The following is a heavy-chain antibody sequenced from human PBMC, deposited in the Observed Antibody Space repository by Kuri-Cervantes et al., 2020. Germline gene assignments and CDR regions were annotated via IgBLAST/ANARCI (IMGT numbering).Heavy chain of an antibody. CDR2: ISPYSGGT. CDR1: GYTFTTYG. D-gene: IGHD3-22*01. Sequence: ASVKVSCKASGYTFTTYGISWVRQAPGQGLEWMGWISPYSGGTNYAQKFQGWVTMTRDTSISTAFMELSRLRSDDTAVYYCARASYYDCSGYYGGGTPFDYWGQGTLVTVSS. J-gene: IGHJ4*02. V-gene: IGHV1-2*04. CDR3: ARASYYDCSGYYGGGTPFDY.